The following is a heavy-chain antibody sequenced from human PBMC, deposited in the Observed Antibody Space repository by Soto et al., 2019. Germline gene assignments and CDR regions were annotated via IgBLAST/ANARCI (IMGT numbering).Heavy chain of an antibody. D-gene: IGHD1-26*01. CDR2: ISAYNGNT. CDR1: GYTFTSYG. Sequence: ASVKVSCKASGYTFTSYGISWVRQAPGQGLEWMGWISAYNGNTNYAQKLQGRVTMTTDTSTSTAYIELRSLRSGDTAVYYCARDVFGGSYFDYWGQGTLVTVSS. CDR3: ARDVFGGSYFDY. J-gene: IGHJ4*02. V-gene: IGHV1-18*01.